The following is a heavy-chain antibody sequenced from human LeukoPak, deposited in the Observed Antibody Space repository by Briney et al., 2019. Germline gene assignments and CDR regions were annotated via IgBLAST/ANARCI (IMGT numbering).Heavy chain of an antibody. Sequence: KPSETLSLTCTVSGGSISSGSYYWSWIRQPAGKGLEWIGRIYTSGSANYNPSLKSRVTISVDTSKNQFSLKLSSVTAADTAVYYCASLQKPGWFDPWGQGTLVTVSS. D-gene: IGHD4-11*01. CDR1: GGSISSGSYY. CDR3: ASLQKPGWFDP. CDR2: IYTSGSA. V-gene: IGHV4-61*02. J-gene: IGHJ5*02.